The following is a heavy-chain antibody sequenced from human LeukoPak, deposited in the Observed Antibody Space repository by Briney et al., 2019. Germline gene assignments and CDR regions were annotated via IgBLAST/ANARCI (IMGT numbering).Heavy chain of an antibody. Sequence: GGSLRLLRAASGFTFSSYSMNWVRQAPGKGLEWVSSISCSSSYILYADSVKGRLTISRDNAKNSLHLQMNSLRAEDTAVYYCARDRTLGYCSSTSCYKHYYYYYMDVWGKRATVTISS. CDR2: ISCSSSYI. CDR1: GFTFSSYS. J-gene: IGHJ6*03. D-gene: IGHD2-2*01. CDR3: ARDRTLGYCSSTSCYKHYYYYYMDV. V-gene: IGHV3-21*01.